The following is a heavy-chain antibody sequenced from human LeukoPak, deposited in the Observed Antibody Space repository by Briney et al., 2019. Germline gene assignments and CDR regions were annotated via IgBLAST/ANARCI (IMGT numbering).Heavy chain of an antibody. V-gene: IGHV4-30-4*01. Sequence: PSQTLSLTCTVSGGSISSGDYYWSWIRQPPGKGLEWIGYIYNNGRTCYNPSLKSRVTISVDTSKNLFSLKVSSVTAADAAVYYCARGRSSSWSSFDYWGQGTLVTVSS. J-gene: IGHJ4*02. CDR1: GGSISSGDYY. CDR2: IYNNGRT. D-gene: IGHD6-13*01. CDR3: ARGRSSSWSSFDY.